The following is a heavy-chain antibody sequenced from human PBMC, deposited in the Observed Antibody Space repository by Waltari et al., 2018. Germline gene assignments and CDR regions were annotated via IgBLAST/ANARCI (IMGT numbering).Heavy chain of an antibody. CDR1: GGTFSSYT. D-gene: IGHD6-13*01. J-gene: IGHJ3*02. V-gene: IGHV1-69*08. CDR2: IIPILGIA. CDR3: ARDRGTAAGTGAFDI. Sequence: QVQLVQSGAEVKKPGSSVKVSCKASGGTFSSYTISWVRQDPGQGLEWMGRIIPILGIANYAQKFQGRVTITADKSTSTAYMELSSLRSEDTAVYYCARDRGTAAGTGAFDIWGQGTMVTVSS.